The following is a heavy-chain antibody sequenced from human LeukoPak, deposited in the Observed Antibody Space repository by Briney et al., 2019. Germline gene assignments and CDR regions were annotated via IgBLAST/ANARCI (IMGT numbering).Heavy chain of an antibody. CDR2: IDPSDSYT. Sequence: GESLKISCKGSGYSFTSYWISWVRQMPGKGLEWMGRIDPSDSYTNYSPSFQGHVTISADKSISTAYLQWSSLKASDTAMYYCATQVSDCTNGVCPFGYWGQGTLVTVSS. D-gene: IGHD2-8*01. CDR3: ATQVSDCTNGVCPFGY. CDR1: GYSFTSYW. V-gene: IGHV5-10-1*01. J-gene: IGHJ4*02.